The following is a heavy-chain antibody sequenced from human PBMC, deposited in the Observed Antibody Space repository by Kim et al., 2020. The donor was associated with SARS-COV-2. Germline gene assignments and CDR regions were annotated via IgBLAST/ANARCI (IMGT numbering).Heavy chain of an antibody. Sequence: GGSLRLSCAASGFTFSSYAMSWVRQAPGKGLEWVSAISGSGGSTYYADSVKGRFTISRDNSKNTLYLQMNSLRAEDTAVYYCAKVVRGGYSYGLDYWGQGTLVTVSS. CDR1: GFTFSSYA. J-gene: IGHJ4*02. CDR2: ISGSGGST. V-gene: IGHV3-23*01. D-gene: IGHD5-18*01. CDR3: AKVVRGGYSYGLDY.